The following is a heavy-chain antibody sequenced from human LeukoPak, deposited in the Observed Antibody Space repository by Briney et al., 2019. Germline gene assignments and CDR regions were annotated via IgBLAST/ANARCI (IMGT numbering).Heavy chain of an antibody. D-gene: IGHD3-22*01. V-gene: IGHV3-30*18. Sequence: GGSLRLSCAASGFTFSSNGMHWVRQAPGKGLEWVAVISYDGSNKYYADSVRGRFTISRDNSKNTLYLQMNSLRAEDTAVYYCAKGADYYDSSGALDYWGQGTLVTVSS. CDR3: AKGADYYDSSGALDY. J-gene: IGHJ4*02. CDR1: GFTFSSNG. CDR2: ISYDGSNK.